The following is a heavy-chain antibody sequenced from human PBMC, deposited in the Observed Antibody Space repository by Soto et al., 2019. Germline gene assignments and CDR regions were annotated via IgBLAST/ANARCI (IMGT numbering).Heavy chain of an antibody. Sequence: EVQLLESGGGLVQPGGSLRLSCAASGFTFSSYAMSWVRQAPGKGLEWVSGISGSGGSTYYADCVKGRFTISRDQSKNTLYQQMNSLRDEDTAVYYCAKGAYIVVVVAATRFLNWFDTWGQGTLVTVSS. CDR1: GFTFSSYA. J-gene: IGHJ5*02. CDR3: AKGAYIVVVVAATRFLNWFDT. V-gene: IGHV3-23*01. D-gene: IGHD2-15*01. CDR2: ISGSGGST.